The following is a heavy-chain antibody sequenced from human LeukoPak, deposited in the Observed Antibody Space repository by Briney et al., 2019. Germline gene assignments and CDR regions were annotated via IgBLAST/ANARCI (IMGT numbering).Heavy chain of an antibody. CDR1: GFTFSSYA. CDR3: ARYCSSTSCSLPFDS. J-gene: IGHJ5*01. D-gene: IGHD2-2*01. Sequence: GGSLRLSCAASGFTFSSYAMSWVRQAPGRGLEWVANIKQDGSEKYYVDSVKGRFTISRDNAKRSLYLQMSSLRAEDTAVYYCARYCSSTSCSLPFDSWGQGTLVTVSS. V-gene: IGHV3-7*01. CDR2: IKQDGSEK.